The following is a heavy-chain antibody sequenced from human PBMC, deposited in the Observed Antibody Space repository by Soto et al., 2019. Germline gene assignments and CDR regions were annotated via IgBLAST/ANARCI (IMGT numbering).Heavy chain of an antibody. J-gene: IGHJ4*02. V-gene: IGHV3-48*02. CDR3: ARAGYYGSGILL. CDR1: GFTFNSYS. Sequence: EVQLVESGGGLVQPGGSLRLSCAASGFTFNSYSMNWVRQAPGKGLEWVSYISSSSTIYYADSVKGRFTISRDNAENSLYLQMNSLRDEDTAVYYCARAGYYGSGILLWGQGTLVTVSS. D-gene: IGHD3-10*01. CDR2: ISSSSTI.